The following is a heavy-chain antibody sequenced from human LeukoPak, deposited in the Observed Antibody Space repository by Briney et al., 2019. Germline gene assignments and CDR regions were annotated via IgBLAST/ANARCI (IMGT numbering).Heavy chain of an antibody. Sequence: SQTLSLTCTVSGGSISSGSYYWSWIRQPPGKGLEWIGYIYYSGSTYYNPSLKSRVTISVDTSKNQFSLKLSSVTAADTAVYYCARGPGGFWSGYRPFDYWGQGTLVTVSS. CDR3: ARGPGGFWSGYRPFDY. CDR1: GGSISSGSYY. J-gene: IGHJ4*02. V-gene: IGHV4-30-4*08. CDR2: IYYSGST. D-gene: IGHD3-3*01.